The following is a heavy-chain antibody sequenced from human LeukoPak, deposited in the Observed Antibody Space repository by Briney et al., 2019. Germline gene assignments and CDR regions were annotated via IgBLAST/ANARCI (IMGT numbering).Heavy chain of an antibody. CDR3: ARVRRGDYGDYWYFDL. J-gene: IGHJ2*01. D-gene: IGHD4-17*01. Sequence: SETLSLTCTVSGGSISNYYWTWIRQPPGKGLEWIGYIYYSGSTNYNPSLKSRVTISVDTSKNQFSLKLSSVTAADTAVYYCARVRRGDYGDYWYFDLWGRGTLVTVSS. CDR1: GGSISNYY. CDR2: IYYSGST. V-gene: IGHV4-59*01.